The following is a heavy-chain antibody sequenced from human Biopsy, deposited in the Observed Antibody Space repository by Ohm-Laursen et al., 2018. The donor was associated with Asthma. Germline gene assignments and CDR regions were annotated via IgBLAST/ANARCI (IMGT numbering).Heavy chain of an antibody. CDR3: LRDTLGHYFDI. CDR1: GRHFGSYN. D-gene: IGHD6-13*01. Sequence: SLRLSCAASGRHFGSYNMHWARQAPGKGLEWVAVITFDGSTQHYGGSVKGRFTISRDNSKNMLFLQMNSLRAEDTAVYYCLRDTLGHYFDIWGQGTQVTVSS. V-gene: IGHV3-30-3*01. CDR2: ITFDGSTQ. J-gene: IGHJ4*02.